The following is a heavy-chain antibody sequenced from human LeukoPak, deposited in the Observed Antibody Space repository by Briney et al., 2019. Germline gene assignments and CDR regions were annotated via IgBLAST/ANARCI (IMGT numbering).Heavy chain of an antibody. CDR2: IIPIFGTA. CDR3: ARSSRYYDSSGLQAYYFDY. D-gene: IGHD3-22*01. CDR1: GGTFSSYA. J-gene: IGHJ4*02. Sequence: ASVKVSCTASGGTFSSYAISWVRQAPGQGLEWMGGIIPIFGTANYAQKFQGRVTITADESTSTAYMELSSLRSEDTAVYYCARSSRYYDSSGLQAYYFDYWGQGTLVTVSS. V-gene: IGHV1-69*01.